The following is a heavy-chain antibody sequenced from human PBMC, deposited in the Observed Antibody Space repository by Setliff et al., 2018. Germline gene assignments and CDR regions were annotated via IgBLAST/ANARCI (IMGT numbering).Heavy chain of an antibody. D-gene: IGHD2-21*01. CDR1: GGSISSYY. CDR2: IYYTGSA. V-gene: IGHV4-59*01. Sequence: SETLSLTCTVSGGSISSYYWSWIRQPPGKGLEWIGYIYYTGSATYSPSLKSRVAMSADTSKNQFHLKVNSVTAADTAVYYCAKEHVVISYVSNTHQHYGMDVWGQGTTVTVSS. CDR3: AKEHVVISYVSNTHQHYGMDV. J-gene: IGHJ6*02.